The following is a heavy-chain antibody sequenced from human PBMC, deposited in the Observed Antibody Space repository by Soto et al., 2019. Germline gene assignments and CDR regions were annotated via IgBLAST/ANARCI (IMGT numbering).Heavy chain of an antibody. Sequence: QLQLQESGPGLVKPSETLSLTCTVSGGSISSSSYYWGWVRQPPGKGLEWIGSIYYSGGTYYNPSLTSRVTISVDTSTNQFSLKLSSVPAADTAVYYCARPSGSYLYYFDYWGQGTLVTVSS. J-gene: IGHJ4*02. CDR3: ARPSGSYLYYFDY. V-gene: IGHV4-39*01. D-gene: IGHD1-26*01. CDR2: IYYSGGT. CDR1: GGSISSSSYY.